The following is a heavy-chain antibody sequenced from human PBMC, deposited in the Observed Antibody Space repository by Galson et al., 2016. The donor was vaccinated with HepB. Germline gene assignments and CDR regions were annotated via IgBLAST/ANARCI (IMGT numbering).Heavy chain of an antibody. Sequence: SVKVSCKVFGDSLSDLAMHWVRLVPGKGLEWMGGFNREDGETFYAQRLQARVSMTEDMSKDTAFMDLSSLTSEDTAVYYCAAGPRGGLGELDYWGQGTLVAVSS. CDR3: AAGPRGGLGELDY. V-gene: IGHV1-24*01. J-gene: IGHJ4*02. D-gene: IGHD3-10*01. CDR1: GDSLSDLA. CDR2: FNREDGET.